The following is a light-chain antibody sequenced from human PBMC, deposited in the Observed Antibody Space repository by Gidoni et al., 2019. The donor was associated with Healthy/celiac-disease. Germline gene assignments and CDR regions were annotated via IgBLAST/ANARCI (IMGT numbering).Light chain of an antibody. CDR1: QSISSW. J-gene: IGKJ1*01. V-gene: IGKV1-5*03. CDR3: QQYNSLWT. Sequence: DIQMSQSPSTLSASAGDRVTITCRASQSISSWLAWYQQKPAKATKLLIYKASSLEGGVPSRFSGRGSGTEFTLTISSLQPDDFATYCCQQYNSLWTFGQGTKVEIK. CDR2: KAS.